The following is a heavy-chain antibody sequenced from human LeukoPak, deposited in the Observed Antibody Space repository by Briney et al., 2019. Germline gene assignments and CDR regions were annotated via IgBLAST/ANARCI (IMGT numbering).Heavy chain of an antibody. Sequence: ETLSLTCTVSGGSISSYYWSWVRQAPGKGLEWVSAISGSGGSTYYADSVKGRFTISRDNSKNTLYLQMNSLRAEDTAVYYCAKGRVITMVRGALDYWGQGTLVTVSS. V-gene: IGHV3-23*01. CDR1: GGSISSYY. D-gene: IGHD3-10*01. J-gene: IGHJ4*02. CDR2: ISGSGGST. CDR3: AKGRVITMVRGALDY.